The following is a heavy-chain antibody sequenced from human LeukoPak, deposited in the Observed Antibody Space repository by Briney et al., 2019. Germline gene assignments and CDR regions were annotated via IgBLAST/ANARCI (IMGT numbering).Heavy chain of an antibody. CDR1: GGSISSYY. CDR2: IYYSGST. J-gene: IGHJ4*02. V-gene: IGHV4-59*08. CDR3: ARSYYYVDF. Sequence: PSETLSLTCTVSGGSISSYYWSWIRQPPGKGLEWIGYIYYSGSTNYNPSLESRVTISVDTSKNQFSLKLSSVTAADTAVYYCARSYYYVDFWAQGARVTVSS. D-gene: IGHD3-10*01.